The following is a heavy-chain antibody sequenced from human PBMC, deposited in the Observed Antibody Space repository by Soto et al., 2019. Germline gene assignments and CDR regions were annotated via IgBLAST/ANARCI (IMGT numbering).Heavy chain of an antibody. J-gene: IGHJ6*03. D-gene: IGHD3-10*01. CDR3: ARVKTDSGSYEGDYYMDV. Sequence: EVHLVESGGGLVQPGGSLTLSCAASEFAFSSYWMTWVRQAPGKGLEWVTNIRKDGSQRSYLDSVRGRFTISRDNSKNSLYLQMNSLRAEDTAIYYCARVKTDSGSYEGDYYMDVWGKGTTVTVSS. CDR2: IRKDGSQR. CDR1: EFAFSSYW. V-gene: IGHV3-7*05.